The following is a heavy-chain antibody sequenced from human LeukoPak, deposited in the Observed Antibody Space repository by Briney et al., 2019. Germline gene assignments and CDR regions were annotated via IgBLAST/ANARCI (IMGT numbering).Heavy chain of an antibody. V-gene: IGHV3-30-3*01. CDR3: ARDGRAAALDY. Sequence: PGGSLRLSCAASGFTFSSYAMHWVRQAPGKGLEWVAVISYDGSNKYYADSVKGRFTISRDNSKNTLYLQMNSLRAEDTAVYYCARDGRAAALDYWGQGTLVTVSS. CDR1: GFTFSSYA. J-gene: IGHJ4*02. CDR2: ISYDGSNK. D-gene: IGHD6-13*01.